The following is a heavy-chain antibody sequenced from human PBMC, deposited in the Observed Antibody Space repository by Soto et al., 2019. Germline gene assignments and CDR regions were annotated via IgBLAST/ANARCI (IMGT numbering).Heavy chain of an antibody. Sequence: ASVKVSCKVSGYTLTELSMHWVRQAPGKGLEWMGGFDPEDGETIYAQKFQGRVTMTGDTSTDTAYMELSSLRSEDTAVYYCARGPGFLEWLFNGAFDIWGQGTMVTVSS. CDR3: ARGPGFLEWLFNGAFDI. CDR2: FDPEDGET. J-gene: IGHJ3*02. D-gene: IGHD3-3*01. V-gene: IGHV1-24*01. CDR1: GYTLTELS.